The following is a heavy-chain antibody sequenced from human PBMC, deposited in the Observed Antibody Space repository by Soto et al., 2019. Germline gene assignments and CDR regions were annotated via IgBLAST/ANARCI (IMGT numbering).Heavy chain of an antibody. CDR1: GFIFRTFA. D-gene: IGHD1-26*01. CDR2: ISSTSGTYI. J-gene: IGHJ3*02. V-gene: IGHV3-21*01. CDR3: ARVEWELLGRAFDI. Sequence: GGSLRLSCAASGFIFRTFAVNWVRQAPGKGLEWVSSISSTSGTYIYYADSVKGRFTISRDNAKNSLYLQMNSLRAEDTAVYYCARVEWELLGRAFDIWGQGTMVTVSS.